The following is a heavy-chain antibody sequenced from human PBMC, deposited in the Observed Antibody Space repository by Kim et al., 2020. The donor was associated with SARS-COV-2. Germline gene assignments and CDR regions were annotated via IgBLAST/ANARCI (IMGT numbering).Heavy chain of an antibody. V-gene: IGHV3-48*03. CDR2: ISSSGSTI. D-gene: IGHD6-13*01. J-gene: IGHJ5*02. CDR3: ARVTLTGYSSSWSFDP. Sequence: GGSLRLSCAASGFTFSSYEMNWVRQAPGKGLEWVSYISSSGSTIYYADSVKGRFTISRDNAKNSLYLQMNSLRAEDTAVYYCARVTLTGYSSSWSFDPWGQGTLVTVSS. CDR1: GFTFSSYE.